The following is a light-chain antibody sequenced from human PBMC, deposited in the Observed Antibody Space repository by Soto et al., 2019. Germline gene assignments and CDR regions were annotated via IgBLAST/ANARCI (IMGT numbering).Light chain of an antibody. V-gene: IGLV4-69*01. J-gene: IGLJ2*01. CDR3: QTWGTAIHDVV. Sequence: QPVLTQSPSASASLGASVKLTCTLSSGHNSYAIAWHQQQPEKGPRYLMKLNSDGSHSKGDGIPNRLSGSSSGTERHLTISSLQSEDEADYYCQTWGTAIHDVVFGGGTKLTVL. CDR2: LNSDGSH. CDR1: SGHNSYA.